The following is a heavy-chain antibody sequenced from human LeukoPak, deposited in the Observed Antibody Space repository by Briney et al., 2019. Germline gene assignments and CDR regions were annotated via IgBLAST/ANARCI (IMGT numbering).Heavy chain of an antibody. V-gene: IGHV3-30*02. J-gene: IGHJ4*02. CDR2: IRYDASNK. D-gene: IGHD3-10*01. CDR3: AKRLLWFGEFDSFDY. Sequence: GSLRLSCAASGFTFSSYEMNWVRQAPGKGLEWVAFIRYDASNKYYADSVKGRFTISRDNSKNTLYLQMNSLRAEDTAVYYCAKRLLWFGEFDSFDYWGQGTLVTVSS. CDR1: GFTFSSYE.